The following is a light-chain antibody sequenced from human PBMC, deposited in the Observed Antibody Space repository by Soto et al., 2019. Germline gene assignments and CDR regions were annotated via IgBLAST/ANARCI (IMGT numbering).Light chain of an antibody. V-gene: IGLV3-1*01. CDR2: QDN. J-gene: IGLJ2*01. CDR1: RLGDKF. Sequence: SYELTQPPSVSVSPGQTAAITCSGDRLGDKFVSWYHQKAGQSPALVIYQDNKRPSGIPGRFSGSNSGTTATLTISGTQVIDEGDYFCQAWDNSAVVVFGGGIKLTVL. CDR3: QAWDNSAVVV.